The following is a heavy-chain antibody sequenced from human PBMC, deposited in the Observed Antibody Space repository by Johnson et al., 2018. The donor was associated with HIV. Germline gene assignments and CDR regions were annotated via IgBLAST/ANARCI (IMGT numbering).Heavy chain of an antibody. V-gene: IGHV3-30*04. J-gene: IGHJ3*02. D-gene: IGHD1-20*01. CDR3: ARDNWNEDI. Sequence: QVQLVESGGGVVQPGRSLRLSCAASGFTFSSYAMHWVRQAPGKGLEWVAVISYDGSNNYYADSVKGRFTISRDNSKNTLYLQMTSLRAEGTAVYYCARDNWNEDIWGQGTMVTVSS. CDR1: GFTFSSYA. CDR2: ISYDGSNN.